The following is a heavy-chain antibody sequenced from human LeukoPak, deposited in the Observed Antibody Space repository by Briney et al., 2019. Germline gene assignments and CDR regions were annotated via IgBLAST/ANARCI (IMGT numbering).Heavy chain of an antibody. CDR1: GFTFSSYS. V-gene: IGHV3-48*01. J-gene: IGHJ5*02. Sequence: GGSLRLSCAASGFTFSSYSMNWVRQAPGKGLGWVSYISSSSSTIYYADSVKGRFTISRDNAKNSLYLQMNSLRAEDTAVYYCARGLTTVTPPNWFDPWGQGTLVTVSS. CDR2: ISSSSSTI. CDR3: ARGLTTVTPPNWFDP. D-gene: IGHD4-17*01.